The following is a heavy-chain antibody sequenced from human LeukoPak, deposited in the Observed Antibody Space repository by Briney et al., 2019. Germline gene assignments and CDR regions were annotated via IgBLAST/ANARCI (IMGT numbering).Heavy chain of an antibody. Sequence: SETLSLTCTVSGGSISSYYWSWIRQPPGKGLEWIGYIYNSGSTNYSPSLKGRVTISVDTSKNQFSLKLSSVTAADTAVYYCASSSVVTTGEYYFDYWGQGTLVTVSS. CDR2: IYNSGST. CDR3: ASSSVVTTGEYYFDY. D-gene: IGHD4-23*01. J-gene: IGHJ4*02. V-gene: IGHV4-59*01. CDR1: GGSISSYY.